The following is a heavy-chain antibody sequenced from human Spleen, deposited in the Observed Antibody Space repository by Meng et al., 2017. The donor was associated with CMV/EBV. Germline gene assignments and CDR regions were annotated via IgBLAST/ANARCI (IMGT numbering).Heavy chain of an antibody. V-gene: IGHV3-30*02. J-gene: IGHJ1*01. CDR3: AREFSAAFHH. CDR1: GFIFSSYG. CDR2: IRYDGINK. D-gene: IGHD6-13*01. Sequence: GESLKISCAASGFIFSSYGMHWVRQAPGKGLEWVAFIRYDGINKYYADSVKGRFTISRDNSKNTVYLQMNSLRAEDTAIYYCAREFSAAFHHWGQGALVTVSS.